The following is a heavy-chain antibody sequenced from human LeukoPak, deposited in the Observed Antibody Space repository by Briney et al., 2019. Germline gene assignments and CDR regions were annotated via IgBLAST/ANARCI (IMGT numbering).Heavy chain of an antibody. J-gene: IGHJ4*02. CDR3: TTATPLGSSWYHY. D-gene: IGHD6-13*01. CDR1: GFTFSSYA. CDR2: IKSNSDGGTT. V-gene: IGHV3-15*01. Sequence: GGSLRLSCAASGFTFSSYAMSWVRQAPGKGLEWVGRIKSNSDGGTTDYAAPVKGRFTISGDDSENTLFLQMNSLKTEDTAVYYCTTATPLGSSWYHYWGQGTLVTVSS.